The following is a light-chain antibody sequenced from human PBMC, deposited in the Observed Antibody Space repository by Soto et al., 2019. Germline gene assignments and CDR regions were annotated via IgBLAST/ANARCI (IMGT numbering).Light chain of an antibody. V-gene: IGLV2-14*01. CDR3: TSFTSSSTWV. CDR1: SSDIGVYNY. Sequence: QSALTQPASVSGSPGQSITISCTGTSSDIGVYNYVSWYQQHPGKAPKLMIYDVSNRPSGVSNRFSGSKSGYTASLTISELQAEDEADYYCTSFTSSSTWVFGGGTKLTVL. J-gene: IGLJ3*02. CDR2: DVS.